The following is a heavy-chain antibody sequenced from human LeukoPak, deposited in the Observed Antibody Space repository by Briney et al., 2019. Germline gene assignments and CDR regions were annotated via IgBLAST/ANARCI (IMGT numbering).Heavy chain of an antibody. CDR3: ARVRGYCSGGSCYRDLAFDI. V-gene: IGHV3-74*01. D-gene: IGHD2-15*01. Sequence: PGGYLRLYCAASGFTFSSYWMHWVRQAPGKGLVWVSRINSDGSSTSYADSVKGRFTISRDNAKNTLYLQMNSLRAEDTAVYYCARVRGYCSGGSCYRDLAFDIWGQGTMVTVSS. J-gene: IGHJ3*02. CDR1: GFTFSSYW. CDR2: INSDGSST.